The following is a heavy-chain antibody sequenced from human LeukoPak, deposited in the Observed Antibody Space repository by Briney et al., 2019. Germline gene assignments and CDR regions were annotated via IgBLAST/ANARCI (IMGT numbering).Heavy chain of an antibody. Sequence: PGGSLRLSCAASGFTFSNYAMSWVRQAPGKGLEWVSGISGSGGSTNYADSVKGRFTISRDNSKNTLHLQMNSLRAEDTAVYYCAKARYCSSSSCYGTHADYWGQGTLVTASS. D-gene: IGHD2-2*01. J-gene: IGHJ4*02. CDR1: GFTFSNYA. V-gene: IGHV3-23*01. CDR3: AKARYCSSSSCYGTHADY. CDR2: ISGSGGST.